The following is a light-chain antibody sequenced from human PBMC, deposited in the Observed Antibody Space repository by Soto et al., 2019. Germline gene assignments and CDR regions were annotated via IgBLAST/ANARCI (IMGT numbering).Light chain of an antibody. V-gene: IGLV2-23*01. CDR2: EDN. CDR3: CASVRSHALL. Sequence: QSVLTQPASVSGSPGQSITISCTGTSSDVGSSNLVSWYQHHPGKAPKFIIYEDNKRPSGVSNRCSGSTSGNTASLTLSGLQAEDAADHYCCASVRSHALLLGGGTQVTV. J-gene: IGLJ7*01. CDR1: SSDVGSSNL.